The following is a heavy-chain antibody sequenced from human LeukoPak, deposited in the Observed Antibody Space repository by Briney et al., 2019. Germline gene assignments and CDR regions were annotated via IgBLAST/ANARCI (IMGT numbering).Heavy chain of an antibody. D-gene: IGHD2-2*01. CDR2: INHSGST. CDR3: ARGDPDYCSSTSCYLYNWFDP. V-gene: IGHV4-34*01. CDR1: GGSFSGYY. Sequence: PSETLSLTCAVYGGSFSGYYWSWIRQPPGKGLEWIGEINHSGSTNYNPSLKSRVTLSVDTSKNQFSLKLSSVTAADTAVYYCARGDPDYCSSTSCYLYNWFDPWGQGTLVTVSS. J-gene: IGHJ5*02.